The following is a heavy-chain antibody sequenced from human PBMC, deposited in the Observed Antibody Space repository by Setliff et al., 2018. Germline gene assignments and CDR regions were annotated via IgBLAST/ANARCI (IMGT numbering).Heavy chain of an antibody. CDR1: GYTFTGYY. D-gene: IGHD3-22*01. CDR2: INPDSGGT. CDR3: ARTYYYASSGYRGYYYYLDV. Sequence: ASVKVSCKASGYTFTGYYMHWVRQAPGQGLEWVGRINPDSGGTNYAQKFQGRVTMTRDTSISTAYMELSRLRSDDTAVYYCARTYYYASSGYRGYYYYLDVWGKGTTVTVSS. V-gene: IGHV1-2*06. J-gene: IGHJ6*03.